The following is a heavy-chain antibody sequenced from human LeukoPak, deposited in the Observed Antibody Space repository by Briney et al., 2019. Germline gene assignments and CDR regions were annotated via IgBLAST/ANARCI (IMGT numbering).Heavy chain of an antibody. CDR1: AFTFSSHA. D-gene: IGHD3-22*01. Sequence: PGGSLRLSCAASAFTFSSHAMSWVRQTPGKGLEWVSVISAGGGSTHYADSVKGRFTISRDNSKGTLYLHMNSLRADDTAVYFCAYYDSSGYYYGRLRYWGQGTPVTVSS. CDR3: AYYDSSGYYYGRLRY. V-gene: IGHV3-23*01. J-gene: IGHJ4*02. CDR2: ISAGGGST.